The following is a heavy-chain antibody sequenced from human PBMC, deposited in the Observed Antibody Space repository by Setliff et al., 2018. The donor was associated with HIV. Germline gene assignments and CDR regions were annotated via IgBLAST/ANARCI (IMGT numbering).Heavy chain of an antibody. D-gene: IGHD1-26*01. CDR2: VYPEDGQT. CDR3: ARSRREVVYFYYYMDF. V-gene: IGHV1-24*01. J-gene: IGHJ6*03. CDR1: GYTLTEVS. Sequence: ASVKVSCKISGYTLTEVSMHWVRQAPGKGLEWMGLVYPEDGQTIYTEKFQGRVTMTADTSTGTTYIQLSGLRFEDTAVYYCARSRREVVYFYYYMDFWGKGTTVTVSS.